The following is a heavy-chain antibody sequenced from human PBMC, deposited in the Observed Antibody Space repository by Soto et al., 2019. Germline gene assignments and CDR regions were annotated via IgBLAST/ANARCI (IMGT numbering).Heavy chain of an antibody. J-gene: IGHJ4*02. Sequence: GGSLRLSCAASGLTFSSYAMSWVRQAPGKGLEWVSAISGSGGSTYYADSVKGRFTISRDNSKNTLYLQMNSLRAEDTAVYYCAKERPPTAMVQYYFDYWGQGTLVTVSS. V-gene: IGHV3-23*01. CDR2: ISGSGGST. D-gene: IGHD5-18*01. CDR3: AKERPPTAMVQYYFDY. CDR1: GLTFSSYA.